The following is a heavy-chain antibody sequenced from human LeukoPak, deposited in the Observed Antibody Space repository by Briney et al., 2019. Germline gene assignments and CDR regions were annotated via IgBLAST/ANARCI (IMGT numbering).Heavy chain of an antibody. V-gene: IGHV4-39*01. CDR2: MHHTGNN. Sequence: SETLSLTCTVSGGSINTGSFFWGWIRQPPGKGLEWIGSMHHTGNNYYNPSVTSRATISLDTSKNQFSLKLSSVTAADTAVYYCARHALNYYDSSGHRAFDIWGQGTMVTVSS. D-gene: IGHD3-22*01. J-gene: IGHJ3*02. CDR1: GGSINTGSFF. CDR3: ARHALNYYDSSGHRAFDI.